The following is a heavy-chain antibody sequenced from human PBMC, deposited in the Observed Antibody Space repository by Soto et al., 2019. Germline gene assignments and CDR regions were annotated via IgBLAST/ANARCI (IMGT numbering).Heavy chain of an antibody. Sequence: DVQLLESGGDLARPGGSLRLSCEASGFTFNNYAIAWVRQAPGKGLEWVSGITSSGAAYYADSVKGRFTICRDNSKNTLYLQMNSLRAEDTAVYYCAKGESSVSARDFDPWGQGTLVTVSS. V-gene: IGHV3-23*01. CDR1: GFTFNNYA. J-gene: IGHJ5*02. CDR2: ITSSGAA. D-gene: IGHD3-22*01. CDR3: AKGESSVSARDFDP.